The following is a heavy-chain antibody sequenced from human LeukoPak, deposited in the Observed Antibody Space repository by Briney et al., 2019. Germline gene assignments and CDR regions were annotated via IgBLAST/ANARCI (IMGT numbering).Heavy chain of an antibody. CDR3: ARLTIVRGVTDY. CDR2: INPNSGGT. CDR1: GYTFTGYY. J-gene: IGHJ4*02. Sequence: APVKVSCKASGYTFTGYYMHWVRQAPGQGLEWMGWINPNSGGTNYAQKFQGRVTMTRDTSISTAYMELSRLRSDDTAVYYCARLTIVRGVTDYWGQGTLVTVSS. D-gene: IGHD3-10*01. V-gene: IGHV1-2*02.